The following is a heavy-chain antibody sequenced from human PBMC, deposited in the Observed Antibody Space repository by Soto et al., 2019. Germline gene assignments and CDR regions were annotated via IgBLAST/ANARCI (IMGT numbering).Heavy chain of an antibody. J-gene: IGHJ6*02. V-gene: IGHV1-2*04. Sequence: EASVKVSCKASGYTFTGYYMHWVRRAPGQGLEWMGWINPNSGGTNYAQKFQGWVTMTRDTSISTAYMELSRLRSDDTAVYYCARDPGYSYGFDPGMDVWGQGTTVTVSS. D-gene: IGHD5-18*01. CDR2: INPNSGGT. CDR3: ARDPGYSYGFDPGMDV. CDR1: GYTFTGYY.